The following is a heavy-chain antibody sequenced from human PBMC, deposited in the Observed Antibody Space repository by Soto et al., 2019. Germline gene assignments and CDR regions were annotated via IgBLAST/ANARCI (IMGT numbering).Heavy chain of an antibody. CDR2: IKSKSDGETA. V-gene: IGHV3-15*01. CDR1: GLTFSNVW. D-gene: IGHD5-18*01. Sequence: GGSLRLSCAASGLTFSNVWMTWVRQAPGKGLEWVGRIKSKSDGETADVAAPVKGRFTISRDDSKNTVFLEMNSLKSEDKDLYYCAITAMINRDSSTSFDYWGQGT. CDR3: AITAMINRDSSTSFDY. J-gene: IGHJ4*02.